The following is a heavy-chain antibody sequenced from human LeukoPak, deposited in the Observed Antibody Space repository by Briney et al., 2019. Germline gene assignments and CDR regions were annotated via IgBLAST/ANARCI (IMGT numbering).Heavy chain of an antibody. D-gene: IGHD2-15*01. CDR3: ARDGVDIVVVVAADRRGFDP. CDR2: ISAYNGNT. CDR1: GYTFTSYG. V-gene: IGHV1-18*04. J-gene: IGHJ5*02. Sequence: ASVKVSCKASGYTFTSYGISWVRQAPGQGLEWMGWISAYNGNTDYAQKLQGRVTMTTDTSTSTAYMELRSLRSDDTAVYYCARDGVDIVVVVAADRRGFDPWGQGTLVTVSS.